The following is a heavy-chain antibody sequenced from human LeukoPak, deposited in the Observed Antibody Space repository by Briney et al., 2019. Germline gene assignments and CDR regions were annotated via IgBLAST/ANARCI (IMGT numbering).Heavy chain of an antibody. CDR2: IYASGST. J-gene: IGHJ3*02. CDR1: GGSISGYF. Sequence: PSETLCLTCTVSGGSISGYFWSWIRQPAGKGLEWIGRIYASGSTNYNPSLRSRVTMSVDTSKNQFSLRLSSVTAADTAVYYCARSRFEELLVAFDIWGQGTMVIVSS. CDR3: ARSRFEELLVAFDI. V-gene: IGHV4-4*07. D-gene: IGHD3-10*01.